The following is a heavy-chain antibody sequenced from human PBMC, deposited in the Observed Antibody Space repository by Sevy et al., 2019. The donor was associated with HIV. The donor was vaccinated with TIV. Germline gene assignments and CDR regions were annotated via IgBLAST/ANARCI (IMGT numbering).Heavy chain of an antibody. V-gene: IGHV3-21*06. CDR1: GFTFNYHF. CDR2: ISSASSYI. Sequence: GGSLRLSCAASGFTFNYHFMNWVRQLPGKGLEWVSYISSASSYINYSDSVKGRFTISRDNAKNLVFLEMNNLRPEDTAVYFCARGDYYGSLYYFDYWGLGTLVTVSS. D-gene: IGHD3-10*01. CDR3: ARGDYYGSLYYFDY. J-gene: IGHJ4*02.